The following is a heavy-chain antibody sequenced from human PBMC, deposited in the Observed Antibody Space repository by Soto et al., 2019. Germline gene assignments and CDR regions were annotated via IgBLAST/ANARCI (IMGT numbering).Heavy chain of an antibody. D-gene: IGHD6-19*01. CDR3: ARASNGWYYDY. Sequence: QVQLVESGGGVVQPGRSLRLSCAASGFTFSSYAMHWVRQAPGKGLEWVAVISYDGSNKYYADSVKGRFTISRDNSKNALYLQMSSRRAEDTAVYYGARASNGWYYDYWGQGTLVTVSS. CDR2: ISYDGSNK. J-gene: IGHJ4*02. CDR1: GFTFSSYA. V-gene: IGHV3-30-3*01.